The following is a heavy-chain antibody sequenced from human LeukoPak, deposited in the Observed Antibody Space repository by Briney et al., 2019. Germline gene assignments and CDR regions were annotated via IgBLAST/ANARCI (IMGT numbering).Heavy chain of an antibody. D-gene: IGHD6-19*01. V-gene: IGHV1-69*13. CDR1: GGTFSSYA. Sequence: GASVKVSCKASGGTFSSYAISWVRQAPGQGLEWMGGIIPIFGTANYAQKFQGRVTITADESTSTAYMELSSLRSEDTAVYYCARSEYSSDPSDYWGQGTLVAVSS. CDR3: ARSEYSSDPSDY. J-gene: IGHJ4*02. CDR2: IIPIFGTA.